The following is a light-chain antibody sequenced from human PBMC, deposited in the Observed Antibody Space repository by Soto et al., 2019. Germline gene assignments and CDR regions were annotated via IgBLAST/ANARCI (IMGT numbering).Light chain of an antibody. CDR2: DVS. CDR1: SSDLGGYNY. CDR3: ASYPSSPFV. J-gene: IGLJ1*01. Sequence: QSALTQPASVSGSPGQSITISCTGTSSDLGGYNYVSWYQHHPGKAPKLMIYDVSNRPSGVSNRFSGSKSGNTASLTISGLQSEAGAIYYCASYPSSPFVFEPGPKVTAL. V-gene: IGLV2-14*03.